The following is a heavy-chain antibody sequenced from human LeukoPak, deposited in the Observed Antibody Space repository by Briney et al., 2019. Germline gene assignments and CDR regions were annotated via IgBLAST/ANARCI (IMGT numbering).Heavy chain of an antibody. CDR1: GFTFSNYW. V-gene: IGHV3-7*01. J-gene: IGHJ4*02. CDR3: ARLCIAAAGTVHY. Sequence: PGGSLRLSCAASGFTFSNYWMGWVRQAPGKRPEWVANIKQDGSEKYYVDSVKGRFTISRDNAKNSLYLQMNSLRAEDTAVYYCARLCIAAAGTVHYWGQGTLVTVSS. CDR2: IKQDGSEK. D-gene: IGHD6-13*01.